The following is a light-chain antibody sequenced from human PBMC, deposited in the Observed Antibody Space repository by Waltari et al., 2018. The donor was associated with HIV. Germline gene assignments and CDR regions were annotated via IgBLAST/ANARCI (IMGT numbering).Light chain of an antibody. CDR3: QQYNSYSLLT. Sequence: EIQMTQSPSTLSASVGDRVTISCRASQTISTRLAWYQQKPGRAPNLLIYAASTLQSGFPSRFSGSGSGTEFTLTISSLQPEDCATYYCQQYNSYSLLTFGGGTKVEI. J-gene: IGKJ4*01. CDR2: AAS. CDR1: QTISTR. V-gene: IGKV1-5*03.